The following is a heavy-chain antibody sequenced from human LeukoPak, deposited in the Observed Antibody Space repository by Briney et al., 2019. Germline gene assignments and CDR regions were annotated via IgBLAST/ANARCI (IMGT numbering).Heavy chain of an antibody. J-gene: IGHJ4*02. V-gene: IGHV4-39*01. CDR3: ARQGRWGGAASLIEF. CDR1: GVSISTSTNY. D-gene: IGHD1-26*01. CDR2: MFYRGST. Sequence: SETLSLTCSVSGVSISTSTNYSAWIRQPPGKGLEWIGSMFYRGSTYYNPSLRSRVTISVDTSKNQFSLKLSSVTASDTAIFYCARQGRWGGAASLIEFWDQGTLVTVSS.